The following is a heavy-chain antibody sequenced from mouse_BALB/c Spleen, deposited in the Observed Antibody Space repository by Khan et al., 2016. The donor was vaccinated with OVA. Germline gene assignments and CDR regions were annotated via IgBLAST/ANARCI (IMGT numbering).Heavy chain of an antibody. J-gene: IGHJ2*01. CDR1: GFTFSSYV. Sequence: EVELVESGGGLVKPGGSLKLSCAASGFTFSSYVMSWVRQTPEKRLAWVASISSGGTPYYPDSVKGRFTISSDNAMNILYLQLSSLRSEDTAIDYCTREAYRYDKYYFDYWGQGTTLPVS. D-gene: IGHD2-14*01. CDR3: TREAYRYDKYYFDY. CDR2: ISSGGTP. V-gene: IGHV5-6-5*01.